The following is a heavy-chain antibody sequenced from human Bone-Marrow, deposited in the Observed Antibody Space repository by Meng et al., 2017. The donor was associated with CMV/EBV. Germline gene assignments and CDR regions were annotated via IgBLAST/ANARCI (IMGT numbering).Heavy chain of an antibody. Sequence: GESLKISCAASGFTFSYYALHWVRQAPGKGLEWVAVISYDGNNIYYTESVKGRFTISRDNSKNTLYLQMNSLRAEDTAVYYCARGYSSSSFDYWGQGTPVAVSS. CDR3: ARGYSSSSFDY. CDR1: GFTFSYYA. CDR2: ISYDGNNI. V-gene: IGHV3-30-3*01. D-gene: IGHD6-6*01. J-gene: IGHJ4*02.